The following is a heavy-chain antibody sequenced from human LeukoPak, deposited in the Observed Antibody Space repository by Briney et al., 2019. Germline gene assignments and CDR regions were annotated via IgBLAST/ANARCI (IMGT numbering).Heavy chain of an antibody. V-gene: IGHV4-39*07. CDR3: AREPKPLIFEYLGWYDY. CDR1: GGSISSSSYY. D-gene: IGHD6-19*01. Sequence: SETLSLTCTVSGGSISSSSYYWGWIRQPPGKGLEWIGSIYYSGSTYYNPSLKSRVTISVDTSKNQFSLKLSSVTAADTAVYYCAREPKPLIFEYLGWYDYWGQGTLVTVSS. J-gene: IGHJ4*02. CDR2: IYYSGST.